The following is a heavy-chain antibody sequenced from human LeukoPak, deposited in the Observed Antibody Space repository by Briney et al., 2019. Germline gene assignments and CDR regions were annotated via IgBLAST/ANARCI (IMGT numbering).Heavy chain of an antibody. CDR3: AKDSKDYYYYYMDV. Sequence: PGGCLRLSCAAAGFTFSSYWMHWVRQAPGNWLEWVAVIWYDGSNKYYADSVKGRFTISRDNSKNTLYLQMNSLRAEDTAVYYCAKDSKDYYYYYMDVWGKGTTVTVSS. J-gene: IGHJ6*03. V-gene: IGHV3-33*06. CDR1: GFTFSSYW. CDR2: IWYDGSNK.